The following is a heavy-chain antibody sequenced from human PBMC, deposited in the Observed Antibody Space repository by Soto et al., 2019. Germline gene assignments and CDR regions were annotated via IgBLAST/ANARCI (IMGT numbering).Heavy chain of an antibody. D-gene: IGHD6-19*01. J-gene: IGHJ4*02. Sequence: QVQLVQSGAEEKKPGASVKVSCKASGYTFTGYAMHWVRQAPGQRLEWMGWINAGNGNTKYSQKFQGRVTITTDTSESTAYMALSRLRCEDTAVYYWASAVAVAADFDYWGQGTLVTVSS. CDR3: ASAVAVAADFDY. V-gene: IGHV1-3*05. CDR1: GYTFTGYA. CDR2: INAGNGNT.